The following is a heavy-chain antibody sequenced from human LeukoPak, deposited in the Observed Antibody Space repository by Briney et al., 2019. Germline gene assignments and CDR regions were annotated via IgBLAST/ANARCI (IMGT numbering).Heavy chain of an antibody. V-gene: IGHV4-4*07. D-gene: IGHD3-22*01. CDR2: IYTSGSS. CDR3: ARGAYYYDSSGYYYSPFDY. Sequence: PSETLPLTCTVSGGYISSYYWSWIRQPAGKGLEWIGRIYTSGSSNYNPSLKSRVTMSVDTSKNQFSLKLSSVTAADTAVYYCARGAYYYDSSGYYYSPFDYWGQGTLVTVSS. J-gene: IGHJ4*02. CDR1: GGYISSYY.